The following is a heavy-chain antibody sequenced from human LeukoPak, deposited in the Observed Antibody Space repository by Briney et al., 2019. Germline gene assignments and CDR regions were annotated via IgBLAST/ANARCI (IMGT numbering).Heavy chain of an antibody. CDR2: INAGNGNT. V-gene: IGHV1-3*01. CDR3: ARVRSPWTFDP. J-gene: IGHJ5*02. Sequence: GASVKVSCKASGYAFTSYAMHWVRQAPGQRLKWMGWINAGNGNTKYSQKFQGRVTITRDTSASTAYMELSSLRSEDTAVYYCARVRSPWTFDPWGQGTLVTVSS. D-gene: IGHD3-3*01. CDR1: GYAFTSYA.